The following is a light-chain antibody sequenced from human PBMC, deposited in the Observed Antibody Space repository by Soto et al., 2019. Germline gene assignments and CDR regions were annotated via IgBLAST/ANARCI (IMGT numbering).Light chain of an antibody. CDR2: EVS. CDR3: LSKTSTISYV. Sequence: SALPQPASVSESPGQSIAISCTGTTSDVGGYNYVSWYQQHPGKVPKLLIHEVSNRPSGVSNRFSGSKSGNTASLTISGLQAEDEADYYCLSKTSTISYVFGTGTKVTVL. V-gene: IGLV2-14*01. CDR1: TSDVGGYNY. J-gene: IGLJ1*01.